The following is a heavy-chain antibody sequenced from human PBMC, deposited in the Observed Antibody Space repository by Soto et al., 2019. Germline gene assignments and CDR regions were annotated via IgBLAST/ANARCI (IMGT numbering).Heavy chain of an antibody. CDR1: GGSISSGGYY. V-gene: IGHV4-31*03. CDR3: ARCSTSWYWFDP. D-gene: IGHD6-13*01. CDR2: IYYSGST. Sequence: SETLSFTCTVSGGSISSGGYYWSWIRQYPGKGLVWIGYIYYSGSTYYNPSLKSRLTISVDTSKNQFSLKLSSVTAADTAAYYCARCSTSWYWFDPWGQGTLVTVSS. J-gene: IGHJ5*02.